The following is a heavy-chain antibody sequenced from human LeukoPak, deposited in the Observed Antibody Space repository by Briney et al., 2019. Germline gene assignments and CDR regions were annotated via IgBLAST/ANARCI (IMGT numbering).Heavy chain of an antibody. CDR2: IYYSGST. J-gene: IGHJ5*02. Sequence: SETLSLTCNVSGGSISSNYWSWIRQPLGKGLEWIGYIYYSGSTNYNPSLKSRVTISVDTSKNQFSLKLSSVTAADTAVYYCARDRLQLQSWGQGTLVTVSS. V-gene: IGHV4-59*01. D-gene: IGHD1-1*01. CDR1: GGSISSNY. CDR3: ARDRLQLQS.